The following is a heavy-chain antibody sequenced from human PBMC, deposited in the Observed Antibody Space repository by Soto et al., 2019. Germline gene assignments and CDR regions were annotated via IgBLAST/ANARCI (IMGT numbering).Heavy chain of an antibody. V-gene: IGHV1-2*04. J-gene: IGHJ6*02. CDR1: GYTLTELS. CDR3: ARGVPLRRYYDILTGYRTYYYYYGMDV. D-gene: IGHD3-9*01. CDR2: INPNSGGT. Sequence: ASVKVSCKVSGYTLTELSMHWVRQAPGQGLEWMGWINPNSGGTNYAQKFKGWVTMTRDTSISTAYMELSRLSSDDTAVYYCARGVPLRRYYDILTGYRTYYYYYGMDVWGQGTTVTVSS.